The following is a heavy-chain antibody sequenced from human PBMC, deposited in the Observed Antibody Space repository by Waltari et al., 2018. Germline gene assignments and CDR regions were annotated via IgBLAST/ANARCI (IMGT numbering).Heavy chain of an antibody. J-gene: IGHJ4*02. CDR2: VNPDIGNA. D-gene: IGHD6-6*01. V-gene: IGHV1-2*02. CDR3: ARDRTTMAARPGDY. CDR1: GYIFTNYY. Sequence: QVLLVQSGAEVKKPGASVKVSCKASGYIFTNYYLHWVRQAPGQGPEWMGWVNPDIGNANYAPNFRGRVTMTWDTTINTAFMDLSGLKSDDTAVYYCARDRTTMAARPGDYWGQGTLVTVSS.